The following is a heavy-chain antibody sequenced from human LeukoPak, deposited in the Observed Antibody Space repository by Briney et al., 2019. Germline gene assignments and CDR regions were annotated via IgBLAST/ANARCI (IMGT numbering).Heavy chain of an antibody. CDR2: ISAYNGNT. D-gene: IGHD6-13*01. CDR1: GYTFTSYG. J-gene: IGHJ4*02. Sequence: ASVKVSCKASGYTFTSYGISWVRQAPGQGLEWMGWISAYNGNTNYAQELQGRVTMTTDTSTSTAYMELRSLRSDDTAVYYCARDQEYSSSWSPFDYRGQGTLVTVSS. V-gene: IGHV1-18*01. CDR3: ARDQEYSSSWSPFDY.